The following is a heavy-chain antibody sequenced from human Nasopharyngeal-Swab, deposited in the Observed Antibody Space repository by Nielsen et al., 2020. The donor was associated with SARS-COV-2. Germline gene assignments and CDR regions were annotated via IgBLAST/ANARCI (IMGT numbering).Heavy chain of an antibody. V-gene: IGHV3-7*01. D-gene: IGHD6-13*01. CDR1: GFTLRSFW. CDR2: IKQDGSEK. Sequence: GESLKISCAASGFTLRSFWMTWVRQAPGKGLEWVANIKQDGSEKYYVDSVKGRFTISRDNAKNSLYLQMNSLRAEDTAVYYCARLSGSSWDFDLWGRGTLVTVSS. J-gene: IGHJ2*01. CDR3: ARLSGSSWDFDL.